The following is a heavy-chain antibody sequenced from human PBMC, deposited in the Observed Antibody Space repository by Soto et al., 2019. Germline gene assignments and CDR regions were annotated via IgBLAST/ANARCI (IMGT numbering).Heavy chain of an antibody. J-gene: IGHJ6*03. D-gene: IGHD1-7*01. V-gene: IGHV3-7*01. CDR2: IKQDGSEK. CDR3: AREFRDWNYDYYYYYYYYMDV. CDR1: GFTFSSYW. Sequence: GGSLRLSCAASGFTFSSYWMSWVRQAPGKGLEWVANIKQDGSEKYYVDSVKGRFTISRDNAKNSLYLQMNSLRAEDTAVYYCAREFRDWNYDYYYYYYYYMDVWGKGTTVTVSS.